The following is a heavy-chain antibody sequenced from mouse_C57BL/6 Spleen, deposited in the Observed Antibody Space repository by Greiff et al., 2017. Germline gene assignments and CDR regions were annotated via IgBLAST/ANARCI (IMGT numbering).Heavy chain of an antibody. CDR1: GYAFSSSW. D-gene: IGHD4-1*01. CDR3: ARSLGRGFDY. J-gene: IGHJ2*01. Sequence: QVQLKESGPELVKPGASVKISCKASGYAFSSSWMNWVKQRPGKGLEWIGRIYPGDGDTNYNGKFKGKATLTADKSSSTAYMQLSSLTSEDSAVYFCARSLGRGFDYWGQGTTLTVSS. CDR2: IYPGDGDT. V-gene: IGHV1-82*01.